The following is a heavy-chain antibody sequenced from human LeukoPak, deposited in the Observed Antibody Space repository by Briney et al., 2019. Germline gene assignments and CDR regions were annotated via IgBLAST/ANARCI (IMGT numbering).Heavy chain of an antibody. CDR2: ISYDGSNK. V-gene: IGHV3-30*18. D-gene: IGHD2-15*01. CDR1: GFTFSSYG. J-gene: IGHJ3*02. Sequence: GGSLRPSCAASGFTFSSYGMHWVRQAPGKGLEWVAVISYDGSNKYYADSVKGRFTISRDNSKNTLYLQMNSLRAEDTAVYYCAKDAPRYCSGGSCEDAFDIWGQGTMVTVSS. CDR3: AKDAPRYCSGGSCEDAFDI.